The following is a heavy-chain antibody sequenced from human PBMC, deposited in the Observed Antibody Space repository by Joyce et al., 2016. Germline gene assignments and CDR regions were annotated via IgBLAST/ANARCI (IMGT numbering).Heavy chain of an antibody. V-gene: IGHV4-30-2*01. D-gene: IGHD3-10*01. Sequence: QLLLQESGPGLVKTSQTLSLPCAVSGDSFTTGGYAWNWIRQPPGTGLEWIGDIYHSGNTHFTPSLQSRVTISLDRSKSQFSLKLSSVTAADTAVYYCARAPRGPGYFDSWGQGTLVTVSS. CDR3: ARAPRGPGYFDS. J-gene: IGHJ4*02. CDR2: IYHSGNT. CDR1: GDSFTTGGYA.